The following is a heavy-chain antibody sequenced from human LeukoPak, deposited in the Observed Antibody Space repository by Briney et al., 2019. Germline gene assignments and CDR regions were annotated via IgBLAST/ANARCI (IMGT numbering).Heavy chain of an antibody. Sequence: SETLSLTCAVSGYSISSGYYWGWIRQPPGKGLEWIGSIYHSESTYYNPSLKSRVTISVDTSKNQFSLKLSSVTAADTAVYYCARHHGYSSSSHYFDYWGQGTPVTVSS. D-gene: IGHD6-6*01. CDR2: IYHSEST. CDR1: GYSISSGYY. V-gene: IGHV4-38-2*01. CDR3: ARHHGYSSSSHYFDY. J-gene: IGHJ4*02.